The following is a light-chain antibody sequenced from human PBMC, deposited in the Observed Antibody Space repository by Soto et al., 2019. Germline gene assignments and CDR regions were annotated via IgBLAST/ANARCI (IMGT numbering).Light chain of an antibody. J-gene: IGLJ1*01. CDR2: GNN. CDR3: QSYDSRLSGYV. CDR1: TSNIGSGYD. Sequence: QSVLTQQPSVSGAPGQRVTIPCTGTTSNIGSGYDVHWYQQLPGTAPKVLIYGNNNRPSGVPGRFSASKSGTSASLAITGLQAEDEADYYCQSYDSRLSGYVFGTGTKLTVL. V-gene: IGLV1-40*01.